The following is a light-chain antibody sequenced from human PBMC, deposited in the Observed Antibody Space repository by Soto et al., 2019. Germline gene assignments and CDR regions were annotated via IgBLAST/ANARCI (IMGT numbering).Light chain of an antibody. CDR1: ENIKNY. V-gene: IGKV1-39*01. J-gene: IGKJ1*01. CDR3: AQIYTAQWT. CDR2: GAS. Sequence: IQVTQSPSSLPASLGDRVTITCRASENIKNYLIWYQQKPGKAPKLLIYGASTLKTGVPSRFSGSGSGTDFTFTIGSLQPDDFATYYCAQIYTAQWTFGQGTRVDLK.